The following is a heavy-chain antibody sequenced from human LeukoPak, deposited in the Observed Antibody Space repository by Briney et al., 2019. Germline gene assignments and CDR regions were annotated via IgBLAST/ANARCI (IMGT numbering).Heavy chain of an antibody. CDR2: INPNSGGT. J-gene: IGHJ4*02. Sequence: ASVKVSCKASGSTFTGYHVHWVRQAPGQGLEWMGWINPNSGGTNYAQKLQGRVTMTRDTSITTAYMELSRLRSDDTAVYYCARDIRPRVESFDYWGQGTLVTVSS. D-gene: IGHD3-3*01. CDR1: GSTFTGYH. CDR3: ARDIRPRVESFDY. V-gene: IGHV1-2*02.